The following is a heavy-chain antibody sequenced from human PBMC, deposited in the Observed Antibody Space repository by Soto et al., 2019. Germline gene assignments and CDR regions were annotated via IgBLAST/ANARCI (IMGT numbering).Heavy chain of an antibody. D-gene: IGHD3-16*01. Sequence: GGSLRLSCAASGFTFSGSAMHWVRQASGKGLEWVGRIRSKANSYATAYAASVKGRFTISRDDSKNTAYLQMNSLKTEDTAVYYCTLYSFRPFGWAPPAVYGMDAWGQANTVT. V-gene: IGHV3-73*01. CDR3: TLYSFRPFGWAPPAVYGMDA. CDR2: IRSKANSYAT. J-gene: IGHJ6*02. CDR1: GFTFSGSA.